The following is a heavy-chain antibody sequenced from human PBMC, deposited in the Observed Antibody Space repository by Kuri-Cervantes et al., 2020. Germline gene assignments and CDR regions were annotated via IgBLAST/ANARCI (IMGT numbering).Heavy chain of an antibody. J-gene: IGHJ6*02. D-gene: IGHD6-13*01. CDR1: GFTFDDYT. Sequence: GESLKISCAASGFTFDDYTMHWVRQAPGKGLEWVSLISWDGGSTYYADSVKGRFTISRDNAKNSLYLQMNSLRDEDTAVYYCAREGAGYSSSWYSSGPRSYYYYYGMDVWGQGTTVTVSS. CDR2: ISWDGGST. V-gene: IGHV3-43*01. CDR3: AREGAGYSSSWYSSGPRSYYYYYGMDV.